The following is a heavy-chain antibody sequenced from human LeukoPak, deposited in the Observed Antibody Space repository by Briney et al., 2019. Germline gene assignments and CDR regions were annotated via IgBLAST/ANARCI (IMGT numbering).Heavy chain of an antibody. CDR1: GGSISSSSYY. D-gene: IGHD6-13*01. J-gene: IGHJ4*02. V-gene: IGHV4-39*01. CDR2: MYYSGST. Sequence: PETLSLTCTVSGGSISSSSYYWGWIRQPPGKGLEWIGSMYYSGSTYYNPSLKSRVTISVDTSKNQFSLKLSSVTAADTAVYYCARQRAASGIRNVDYWGQGTLVTVSS. CDR3: ARQRAASGIRNVDY.